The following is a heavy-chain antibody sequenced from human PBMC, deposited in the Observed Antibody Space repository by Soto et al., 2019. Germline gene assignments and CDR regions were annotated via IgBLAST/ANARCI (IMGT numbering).Heavy chain of an antibody. J-gene: IGHJ3*02. CDR2: IYYSGST. V-gene: IGHV4-39*01. CDR1: GGSISSSSYY. D-gene: IGHD3-22*01. CDR3: ARHPQRITMIVVVIGRAFDI. Sequence: SETLSLTCTVSGGSISSSSYYWGWIRQPPGKGLEWIGSIYYSGSTYYNPSLKSRVTISVDTSKNQFSLKLSSVTAADTAVYYRARHPQRITMIVVVIGRAFDIWGQGTMVTVSS.